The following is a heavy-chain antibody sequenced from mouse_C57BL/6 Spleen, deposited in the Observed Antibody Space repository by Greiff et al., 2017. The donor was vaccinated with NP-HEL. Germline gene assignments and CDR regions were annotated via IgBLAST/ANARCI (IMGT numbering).Heavy chain of an antibody. CDR3: ARGEMITTYFDV. CDR2: IHPNSGST. D-gene: IGHD2-4*01. CDR1: GYTFTSYW. J-gene: IGHJ1*03. Sequence: QVKLQQPGAELVKPGASVKLSCKASGYTFTSYWMHWVKQRPGQGLEWIGMIHPNSGSTNYNEKFKSKATLTVDKSSSTAYMQLSSLTSEDSAVYYCARGEMITTYFDVWGTGTTVTVSS. V-gene: IGHV1-64*01.